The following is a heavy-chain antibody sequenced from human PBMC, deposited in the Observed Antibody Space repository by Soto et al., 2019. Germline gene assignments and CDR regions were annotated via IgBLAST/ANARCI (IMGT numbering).Heavy chain of an antibody. V-gene: IGHV3-30*18. D-gene: IGHD4-17*01. CDR1: GLTCSSYG. CDR3: AKGPLNLYGDDYYGMDV. J-gene: IGHJ6*02. CDR2: ISYDGSNK. Sequence: VGSLRLSCAASGLTCSSYGMRWVRQTTGKGLEWVAVISYDGSNKYYADSVKGRFTISRDNSKNTLYLQMNSLRAEDTAVYYCAKGPLNLYGDDYYGMDVWGQGTTVTVSS.